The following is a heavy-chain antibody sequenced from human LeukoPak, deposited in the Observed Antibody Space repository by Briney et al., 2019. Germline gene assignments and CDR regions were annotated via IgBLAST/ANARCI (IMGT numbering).Heavy chain of an antibody. J-gene: IGHJ6*03. V-gene: IGHV4-39*01. CDR2: IYYSGST. D-gene: IGHD3-10*01. CDR3: AKTQTRVV. Sequence: PSETLSLTCTVSGGSISSSSYYWCWIRQPPGKGLEWIGSIYYSGSTFYNPSLKSCVTISVDTSKNQFSLKLSSVTATDTAVYYCAKTQTRVVWGKGTTVTVSS. CDR1: GGSISSSSYY.